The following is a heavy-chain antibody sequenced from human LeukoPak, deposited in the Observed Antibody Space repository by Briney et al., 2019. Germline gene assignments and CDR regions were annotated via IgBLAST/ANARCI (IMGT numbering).Heavy chain of an antibody. CDR3: ARDRSNFWSGYYTRHYNWFDP. CDR2: INAGNGNT. D-gene: IGHD3-3*01. J-gene: IGHJ5*02. CDR1: GYTFTSYA. V-gene: IGHV1-3*01. Sequence: ASVKVSCKASGYTFTSYAIHWVRQPPGQRLAWMGWINAGNGNTKYLQKFQGRVTITRDTSASTAYMDLSSLRSEDTAVYYCARDRSNFWSGYYTRHYNWFDPWGQGTLVTVSS.